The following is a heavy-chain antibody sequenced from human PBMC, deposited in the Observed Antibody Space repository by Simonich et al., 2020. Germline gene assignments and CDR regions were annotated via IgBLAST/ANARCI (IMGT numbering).Heavy chain of an antibody. CDR2: IYYSGCT. J-gene: IGHJ3*02. D-gene: IGHD6-13*01. V-gene: IGHV4-39*01. CDR1: GGSISSSSYY. CDR3: ARHAGFAFDI. Sequence: QLQLQESGPGLVKPSETLSLTCTVSGGSISSSSYYWGWIRQPPGKGLEWIGSIYYSGCTYYTPSLKSRVTISVDTSKTQFSLKLSSVTAADTAVYYCARHAGFAFDIWGQGTMVTVSS.